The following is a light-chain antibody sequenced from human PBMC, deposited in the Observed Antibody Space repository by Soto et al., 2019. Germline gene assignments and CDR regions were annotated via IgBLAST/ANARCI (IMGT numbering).Light chain of an antibody. J-gene: IGKJ3*01. Sequence: EIVLSQSPGTLSLSPGERATLSCRTSQSSNSLAWYQHKPGQSPRLLIYGVSSRTTDIPDRFSGSGSGTDFTLTNSRLVPEAFAVYYCHKYGSSRGFTFGPGTKLDIK. CDR2: GVS. CDR1: QSSNS. CDR3: HKYGSSRGFT. V-gene: IGKV3-20*01.